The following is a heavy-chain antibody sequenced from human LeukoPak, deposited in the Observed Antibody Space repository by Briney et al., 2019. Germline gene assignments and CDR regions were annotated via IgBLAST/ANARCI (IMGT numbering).Heavy chain of an antibody. CDR1: GFTFSRRG. CDR2: IWYDGSKK. J-gene: IGHJ4*02. Sequence: PGGSLRLSCAASGFTFSRRGMDWVRQAPGKGLEWVAGIWYDGSKKFYIDSVKGRFIISRDNSENTLYLEMNSLRVEDTAVYYCARDGGRNYDIPRGVFDYWGQGTLVTVSS. CDR3: ARDGGRNYDIPRGVFDY. D-gene: IGHD3-22*01. V-gene: IGHV3-33*07.